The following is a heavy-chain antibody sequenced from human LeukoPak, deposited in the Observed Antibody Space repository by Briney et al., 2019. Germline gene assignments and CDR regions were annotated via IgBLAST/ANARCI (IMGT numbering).Heavy chain of an antibody. V-gene: IGHV4-30-4*08. CDR1: GGSISSAGYY. CDR2: IYYSGST. CDR3: ARVRRGRSRIYFFDY. D-gene: IGHD3-16*01. Sequence: SQTLSLTCTVSGGSISSAGYYWSWIRQHPGKGLEWIGYIYYSGSTYYNPSLKSRVTISVDTSENQFSLKLSSVTAADTAVYYCARVRRGRSRIYFFDYWGQGTLVTVSS. J-gene: IGHJ4*02.